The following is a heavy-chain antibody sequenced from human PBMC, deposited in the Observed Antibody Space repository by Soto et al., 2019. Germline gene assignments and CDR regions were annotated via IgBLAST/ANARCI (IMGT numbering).Heavy chain of an antibody. CDR2: MNPNSGNT. CDR1: GYTFTSYD. V-gene: IGHV1-8*01. J-gene: IGHJ4*02. CDR3: ARGLAAAAGTPEFDY. D-gene: IGHD6-13*01. Sequence: ASVKVSCKASGYTFTSYDINWVGQATGQGLEWMGWMNPNSGNTGYAQKFQGRVTMTRNTSTSTAYMELSSLRSEDTAVYYCARGLAAAAGTPEFDYWGQGTLVTVSS.